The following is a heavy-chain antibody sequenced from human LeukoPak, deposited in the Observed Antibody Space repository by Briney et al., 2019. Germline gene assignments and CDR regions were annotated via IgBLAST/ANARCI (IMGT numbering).Heavy chain of an antibody. V-gene: IGHV3-53*01. CDR3: ARYCSGGSCYSYGMDV. CDR1: GFTVSSNY. Sequence: RPGGSLRLSCAASGFTVSSNYMSWVRQAPGKGLEWVSVIYSGGSTYYADSVKGRFTISRDNSKNTLYLQMNSLRAEDTAVYYCARYCSGGSCYSYGMDVWGQGTTVTVSS. J-gene: IGHJ6*02. D-gene: IGHD2-15*01. CDR2: IYSGGST.